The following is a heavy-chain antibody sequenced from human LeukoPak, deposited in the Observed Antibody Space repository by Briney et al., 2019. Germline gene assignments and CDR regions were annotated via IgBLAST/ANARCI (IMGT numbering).Heavy chain of an antibody. V-gene: IGHV4-59*12. CDR3: ARGAISGNGVPYYYYGMDV. CDR1: GGSISSYY. Sequence: PSETLSLTCTVSGGSISSYYWSWIRQPPGKGLEWIGYIYYSGSTNYNPSLKSRVTISVDTSKNQFSLKLSSVTAADTAVCYCARGAISGNGVPYYYYGMDVWGQGTMVTVSS. CDR2: IYYSGST. J-gene: IGHJ6*02. D-gene: IGHD2-8*01.